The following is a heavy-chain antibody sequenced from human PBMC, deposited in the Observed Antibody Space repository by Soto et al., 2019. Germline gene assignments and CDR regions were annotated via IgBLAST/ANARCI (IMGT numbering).Heavy chain of an antibody. Sequence: QVQLQESGPGLVKPSETLSLTCAVSGDSISSYYCMWIRQPPGKGLESIGYLYYGRSANYNPFLKGRVALSVATSTNQCSLTLSSMTAADTAVYYCALRSMAVVPEYWGQGTLVTVSA. D-gene: IGHD3-22*01. V-gene: IGHV4-59*01. CDR2: LYYGRSA. CDR3: ALRSMAVVPEY. J-gene: IGHJ4*02. CDR1: GDSISSYY.